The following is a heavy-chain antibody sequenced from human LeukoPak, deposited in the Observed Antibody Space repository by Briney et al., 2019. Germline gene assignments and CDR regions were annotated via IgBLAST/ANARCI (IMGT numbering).Heavy chain of an antibody. Sequence: PGGSLRLSCAASGFTFSSYAMTWVRQAPGKGLEWVSTISGSGGSIYYADSVKGRFTISRDNSRNTLSLQMNSLRVEDTAVYYCAKQAYSSSWYNWFDPWGQGALVTVSS. CDR2: ISGSGGSI. D-gene: IGHD6-13*01. CDR1: GFTFSSYA. J-gene: IGHJ5*02. V-gene: IGHV3-23*01. CDR3: AKQAYSSSWYNWFDP.